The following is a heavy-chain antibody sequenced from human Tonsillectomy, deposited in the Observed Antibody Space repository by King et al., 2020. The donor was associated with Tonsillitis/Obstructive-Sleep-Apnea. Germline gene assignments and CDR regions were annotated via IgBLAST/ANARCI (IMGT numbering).Heavy chain of an antibody. CDR1: GFPLSTSGVG. V-gene: IGHV2-5*02. CDR3: AHGAVAGHGVDAFDI. D-gene: IGHD6-19*01. Sequence: ITLQESGPTLVKPTQTLTLTCTFSGFPLSTSGVGVGSIRQPPGKALECLALIYWDDDKRYSPSLKSRLTITKDTSKNQVVLTMPNMDPVDTATYYCAHGAVAGHGVDAFDIWGQGTMVTVSS. J-gene: IGHJ3*02. CDR2: IYWDDDK.